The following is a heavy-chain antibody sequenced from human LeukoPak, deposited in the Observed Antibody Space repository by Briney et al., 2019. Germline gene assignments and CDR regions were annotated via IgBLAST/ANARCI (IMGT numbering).Heavy chain of an antibody. CDR1: EFSFTNYP. V-gene: IGHV3-33*08. D-gene: IGHD3-10*01. CDR3: ARATGDY. CDR2: IWYDGSNK. Sequence: GGPRRLSCATPEFSFTNYPLNWVRKAPGKGLEWVAVIWYDGSNKYYADSVKGRFTISRDNSKNTLYLQMNSLRAEDTAVYYCARATGDYWGQGTLVTVSS. J-gene: IGHJ4*02.